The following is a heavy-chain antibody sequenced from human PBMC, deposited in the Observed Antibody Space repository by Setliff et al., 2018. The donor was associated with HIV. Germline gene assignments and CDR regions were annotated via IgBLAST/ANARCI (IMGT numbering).Heavy chain of an antibody. V-gene: IGHV1-69*08. CDR1: GGSFDMHT. J-gene: IGHJ4*02. D-gene: IGHD6-13*01. CDR3: ATMSRSSRNWAIFDY. Sequence: SVKVSCKTSGGSFDMHTISWVRQAPGQGLEFVGRIIPIIDTANYAQKFQGRVTITADKSANTTYMELRSLRSEDTAIYYCATMSRSSRNWAIFDYWGQGVLVTVSS. CDR2: IIPIIDTA.